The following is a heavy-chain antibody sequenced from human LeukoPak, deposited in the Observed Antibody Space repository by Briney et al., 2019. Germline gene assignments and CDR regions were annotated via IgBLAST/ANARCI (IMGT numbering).Heavy chain of an antibody. CDR3: ARARSYSSGWLSSDAIDI. D-gene: IGHD6-19*01. CDR1: GYTFTGYY. V-gene: IGHV1-2*02. Sequence: GASVKVSCKASGYTFTGYYMHWVRQAPGQGLEWMGWINPNSGGTNYAQKFQGRVTMTRDTSISTAYMELSRLKSDDTAVYYCARARSYSSGWLSSDAIDIWGQGTMVTVSS. J-gene: IGHJ3*02. CDR2: INPNSGGT.